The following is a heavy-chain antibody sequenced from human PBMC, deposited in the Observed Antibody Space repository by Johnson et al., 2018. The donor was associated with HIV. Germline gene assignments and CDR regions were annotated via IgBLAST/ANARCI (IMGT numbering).Heavy chain of an antibody. CDR3: ARESDSSGYYSDAFDI. J-gene: IGHJ3*02. D-gene: IGHD3-22*01. V-gene: IGHV3-7*05. CDR2: IKQDGSEK. Sequence: GKGLEWVANIKQDGSEKYYVDSVKGRFTISRDNAKNSLYLQMNSLRAEDTAVYYCARESDSSGYYSDAFDIWGQGTMVTVSS.